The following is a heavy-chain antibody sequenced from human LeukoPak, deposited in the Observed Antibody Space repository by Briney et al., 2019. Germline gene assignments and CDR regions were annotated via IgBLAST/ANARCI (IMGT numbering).Heavy chain of an antibody. CDR2: IIPIFGTA. J-gene: IGHJ6*03. V-gene: IGHV1-69*06. Sequence: ASVKVSCKASGGTFSGYAISWVRQAPGQPLEWMGGIIPIFGTANYAQKFQGRVTITADKSTSTAYMELSSLRSEDTAVYYCAINKPERSQGGIAAAGYYYYYMDVWGKGTTVTVSS. D-gene: IGHD6-13*01. CDR1: GGTFSGYA. CDR3: AINKPERSQGGIAAAGYYYYYMDV.